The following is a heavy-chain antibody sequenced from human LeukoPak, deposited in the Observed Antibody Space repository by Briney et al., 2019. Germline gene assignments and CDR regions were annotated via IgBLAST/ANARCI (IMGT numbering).Heavy chain of an antibody. CDR3: ARGGYSYGNSWFDP. Sequence: PGGSLRLSCAASGFTFSSYGMHWVRQAPGKGLEWVAVIWYDGSNKYYADSVKGRFTISRDNSKNTLYLQMNSLRAEDTAVYYCARGGYSYGNSWFDPWGQGTLVTVSS. V-gene: IGHV3-33*01. D-gene: IGHD5-18*01. CDR1: GFTFSSYG. J-gene: IGHJ5*02. CDR2: IWYDGSNK.